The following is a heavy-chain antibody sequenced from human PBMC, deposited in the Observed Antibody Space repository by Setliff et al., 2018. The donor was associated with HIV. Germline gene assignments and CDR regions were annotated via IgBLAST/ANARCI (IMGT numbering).Heavy chain of an antibody. CDR3: ATELFIVVAGHTPTFDY. V-gene: IGHV1-69*13. Sequence: SVKVSCKASGGTLSNYGISWVRQAPGQGLEWMGGIIPILGTADYPQKFQGRVTITADESTSTAYMELSSLRSEDTAVYYCATELFIVVAGHTPTFDYWGQGTLVTVSS. J-gene: IGHJ4*02. CDR1: GGTLSNYG. D-gene: IGHD6-19*01. CDR2: IIPILGTA.